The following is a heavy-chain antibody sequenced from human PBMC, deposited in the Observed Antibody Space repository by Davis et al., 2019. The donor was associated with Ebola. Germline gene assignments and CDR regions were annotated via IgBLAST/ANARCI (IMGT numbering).Heavy chain of an antibody. CDR3: ARSKIFGVVTNYYYYYGMDV. CDR2: VDHSGST. V-gene: IGHV4-34*01. D-gene: IGHD3-3*01. Sequence: GSLRLSCAVYGGTFIDYYWSWIRQPPGKGLEWIGEVDHSGSTNYNPSLKSRVTISVDTSKNQFSLKLSSVTAADTAVYYCARSKIFGVVTNYYYYYGMDVWGQGTTVTVSS. CDR1: GGTFIDYY. J-gene: IGHJ6*02.